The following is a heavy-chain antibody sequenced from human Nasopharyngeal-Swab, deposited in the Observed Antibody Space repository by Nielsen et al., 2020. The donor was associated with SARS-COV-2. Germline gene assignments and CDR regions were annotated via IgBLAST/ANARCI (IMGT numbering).Heavy chain of an antibody. CDR3: ARQYQNYFGSGDYHGAFDI. CDR2: VDPSDSYT. Sequence: GESLKISCEGSGSSFSNYWISWVRQVPGKGLEWMGKVDPSDSYTDYSPSLRGHVTISVDRSISTAYLQWSSLKASDTAMYYCARQYQNYFGSGDYHGAFDIWGQGTMVTVSS. D-gene: IGHD3-10*01. J-gene: IGHJ3*02. V-gene: IGHV5-10-1*01. CDR1: GSSFSNYW.